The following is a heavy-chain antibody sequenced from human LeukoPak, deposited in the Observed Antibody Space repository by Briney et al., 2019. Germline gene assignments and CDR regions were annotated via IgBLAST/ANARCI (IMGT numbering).Heavy chain of an antibody. CDR3: ARTYGSGSYFPYYYYYYYMDV. J-gene: IGHJ6*03. V-gene: IGHV3-30*02. D-gene: IGHD3-10*01. Sequence: PGGSLRLSCAASGFTFSSYGMHWVRQAPGKGLEWVAFIRYDGSNKYYADSVKGRFTISRDNSKNTLYLQMNSLRAEDTAVYYCARTYGSGSYFPYYYYYYYMDVWGKGTTVTVSS. CDR2: IRYDGSNK. CDR1: GFTFSSYG.